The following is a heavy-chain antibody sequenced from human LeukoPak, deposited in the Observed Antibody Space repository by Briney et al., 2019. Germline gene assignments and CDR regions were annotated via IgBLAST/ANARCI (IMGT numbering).Heavy chain of an antibody. V-gene: IGHV3-21*01. Sequence: GGSLRLSCAASGFAFSSYSMNWVRQAPGEGLEWVSSISSSSSYIYYADSVKGRFTISRDNAKNSLYLQMNSLRAEDTAVYYCARSGIRGYYFDYWGQGTLVTVSS. J-gene: IGHJ4*02. CDR3: ARSGIRGYYFDY. CDR2: ISSSSSYI. D-gene: IGHD1-14*01. CDR1: GFAFSSYS.